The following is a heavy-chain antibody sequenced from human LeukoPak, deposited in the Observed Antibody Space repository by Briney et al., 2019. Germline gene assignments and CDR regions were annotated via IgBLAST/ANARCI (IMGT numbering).Heavy chain of an antibody. J-gene: IGHJ4*02. CDR1: GGSISSSSYY. D-gene: IGHD3-10*01. Sequence: SETLSLTCTVSGGSISSSSYYWGWIRQPPGKGLEWIGEINHSGSTNYNPSLKSRVTISVDTSKNQFSLKLSSVTAADTAVYYCARGLWFGELLSPFDYWGQGTLVTVSS. CDR2: INHSGST. CDR3: ARGLWFGELLSPFDY. V-gene: IGHV4-39*07.